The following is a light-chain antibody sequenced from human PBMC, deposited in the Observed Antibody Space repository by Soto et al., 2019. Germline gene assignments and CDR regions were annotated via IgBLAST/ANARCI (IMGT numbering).Light chain of an antibody. CDR3: QQANSFPIT. CDR1: QGISRW. Sequence: DIQMTQSPSSVSASVGDRVTITCRASQGISRWLAWYQQKPGKAPKLLIYAASSLQSGVPSRLSGSGSGTDFTLTISSLQPEDFATYYCQQANSFPITFDQGTRLEIK. V-gene: IGKV1D-12*01. CDR2: AAS. J-gene: IGKJ5*01.